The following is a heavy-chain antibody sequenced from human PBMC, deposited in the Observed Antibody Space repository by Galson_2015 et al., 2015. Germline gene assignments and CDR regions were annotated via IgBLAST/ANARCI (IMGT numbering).Heavy chain of an antibody. Sequence: SLRLSCAASGFTFDDYATHWVRQTPGKGLEWVSGISWNSVSIGYAASVKGRFTISRDNAKNSLYLQMNSLREEGTALYYCAKSHGLEYYDSGGYLEWGQGTLVTVSS. J-gene: IGHJ4*02. CDR1: GFTFDDYA. V-gene: IGHV3-9*01. CDR2: ISWNSVSI. D-gene: IGHD3-22*01. CDR3: AKSHGLEYYDSGGYLE.